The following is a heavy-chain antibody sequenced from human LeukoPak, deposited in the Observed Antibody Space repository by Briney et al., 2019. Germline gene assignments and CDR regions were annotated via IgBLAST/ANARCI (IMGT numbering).Heavy chain of an antibody. J-gene: IGHJ5*02. CDR1: GYSISSGYQ. Sequence: PSGTLSLTCAVSGYSISSGYQWAWIRHPPRETLEWIGSIFQSGSAHYNRSLKSRVTISVDTSTNHSPQRLSSVTAADTALYYCARDPRWLTPDCTSTSCYENYFDPWGQGILVTVSS. CDR3: ARDPRWLTPDCTSTSCYENYFDP. CDR2: IFQSGSA. V-gene: IGHV4-38-2*02. D-gene: IGHD2-2*01.